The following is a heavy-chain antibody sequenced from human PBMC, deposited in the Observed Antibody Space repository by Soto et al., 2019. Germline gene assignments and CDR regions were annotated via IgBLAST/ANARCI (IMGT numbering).Heavy chain of an antibody. CDR3: AYGGSCDY. CDR1: GFSFNTYE. D-gene: IGHD1-26*01. CDR2: ISSSGSTI. J-gene: IGHJ4*02. V-gene: IGHV3-48*03. Sequence: EVQLVESGGGLVQPGGSLRLSCAASGFSFNTYEMNWVRQAPGNGLEWVSYISSSGSTIYYADSVKGRFTVSRDNGKNSLYLQMNRLRAEDTGVYYCAYGGSCDYWGQGTQVTVSS.